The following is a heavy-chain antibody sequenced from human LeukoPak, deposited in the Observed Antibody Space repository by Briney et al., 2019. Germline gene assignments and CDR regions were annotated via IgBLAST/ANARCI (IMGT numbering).Heavy chain of an antibody. D-gene: IGHD6-19*01. CDR3: ARLNSSGWWGDWFDP. Sequence: GRSLRHSCAASGFTFSHYGMHWVRQAPGKGLEWVAVISYDGSNEYYADSVKGRFIISRDNSKNTLYLQMHSLRAEDTAVYYCARLNSSGWWGDWFDPWGQGTLVTVSS. V-gene: IGHV3-30*03. CDR1: GFTFSHYG. J-gene: IGHJ5*02. CDR2: ISYDGSNE.